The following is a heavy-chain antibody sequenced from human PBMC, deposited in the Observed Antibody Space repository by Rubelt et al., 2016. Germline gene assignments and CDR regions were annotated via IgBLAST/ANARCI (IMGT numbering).Heavy chain of an antibody. D-gene: IGHD1-14*01. CDR1: GFTFSTYW. Sequence: QLVESGGDLVQPGGSMRLSCAASGFTFSTYWMHWVRQAPGEGLLWVSRITGDGSSTSYADSVKGRFTISRDNAKNTLYLQMNSLRAEDTAVYYCARENRNRGGMDVWGQGTTVTVSS. V-gene: IGHV3-74*02. CDR3: ARENRNRGGMDV. CDR2: ITGDGSST. J-gene: IGHJ6*02.